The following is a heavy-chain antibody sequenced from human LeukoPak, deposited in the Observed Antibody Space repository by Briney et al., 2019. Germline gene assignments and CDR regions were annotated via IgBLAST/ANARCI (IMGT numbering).Heavy chain of an antibody. D-gene: IGHD3-22*01. CDR3: ARVAIPYDISPYYDGYMDV. V-gene: IGHV4-59*01. J-gene: IGHJ6*03. Sequence: SETLSLTCTVSGGSISGYYWSWIRQSPDKGLEWIGYIYYSGSTNYNPSLQSRVTISVDTSKNQFSLKLSSVTAADTAVYYCARVAIPYDISPYYDGYMDVWGKGTTVTVSS. CDR2: IYYSGST. CDR1: GGSISGYY.